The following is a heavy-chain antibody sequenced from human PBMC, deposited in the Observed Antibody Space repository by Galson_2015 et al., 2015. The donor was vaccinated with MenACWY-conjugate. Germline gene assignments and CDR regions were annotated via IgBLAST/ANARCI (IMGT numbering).Heavy chain of an antibody. J-gene: IGHJ6*02. CDR1: GYNFITYW. V-gene: IGHV5-51*01. D-gene: IGHD1-26*01. CDR2: ISPIDSNT. Sequence: QSGAEVKKPGESLKISCKGSGYNFITYWIGWVRQMPGKGLEWVGLISPIDSNTRYSPAFQGQVTISADKSIGTAYLQWNSLQASDTAMYYCARHPPGGRGMDVWGQGTTVTVSS. CDR3: ARHPPGGRGMDV.